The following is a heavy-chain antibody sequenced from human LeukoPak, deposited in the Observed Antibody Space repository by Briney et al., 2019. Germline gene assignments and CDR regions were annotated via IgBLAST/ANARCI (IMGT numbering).Heavy chain of an antibody. Sequence: PGGSLRLSCVGSGFTFSSYSMNWVRQAPGKGLEWVSYITRTSGTIYYADSVEGRFTISRDNARNSLYLQMNSLRAEDTAVYYCVGDPNALDYWGQGTLVTVSS. CDR1: GFTFSSYS. J-gene: IGHJ4*02. CDR2: ITRTSGTI. CDR3: VGDPNALDY. V-gene: IGHV3-48*01.